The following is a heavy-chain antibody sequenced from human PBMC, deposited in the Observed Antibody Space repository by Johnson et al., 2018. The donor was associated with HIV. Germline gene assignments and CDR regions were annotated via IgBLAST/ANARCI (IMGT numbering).Heavy chain of an antibody. J-gene: IGHJ3*02. Sequence: QVQLVESGGGLVKPGGSLRLSCAASGFTFSSYAMHWVRQAPGKGLEWVAFIRYDGSNKYYADSMKGRFTISRDNAKNTLYLQMNSLRAEDTAVYYCASKRYFAPFDIWGQGTMVTVSS. CDR2: IRYDGSNK. D-gene: IGHD3-9*01. CDR3: ASKRYFAPFDI. CDR1: GFTFSSYA. V-gene: IGHV3-30*02.